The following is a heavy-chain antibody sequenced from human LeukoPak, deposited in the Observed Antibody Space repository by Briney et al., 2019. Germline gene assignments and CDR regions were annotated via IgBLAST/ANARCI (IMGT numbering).Heavy chain of an antibody. CDR3: ARDQAAAGTGYFDY. D-gene: IGHD6-13*01. V-gene: IGHV3-30*04. Sequence: GGSLRLSCAASGFTFSSYAMHWVRQAPGKGLEWVAVISYDGSNKYYADSVKGRFTISRDNSKNTLYLQMNSLRAEDTAVYYSARDQAAAGTGYFDYWGQGTLVTVSS. CDR2: ISYDGSNK. CDR1: GFTFSSYA. J-gene: IGHJ4*02.